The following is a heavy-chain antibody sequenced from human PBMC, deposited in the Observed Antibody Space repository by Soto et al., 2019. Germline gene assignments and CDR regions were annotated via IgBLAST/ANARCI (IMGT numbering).Heavy chain of an antibody. D-gene: IGHD3-10*01. V-gene: IGHV1-46*01. CDR3: ARELQHFDRGVIIFAVIGAATGY. CDR1: GYTFTSYY. CDR2: INPSGGST. J-gene: IGHJ4*02. Sequence: GASVKVSCKASGYTFTSYYMHWVRQAPGQGLEWMGIINPSGGSTSYAQKFQGRVTMTRDTSTSTVYMELSSLRSEDTAVYYCARELQHFDRGVIIFAVIGAATGYWGQGTLVTVSS.